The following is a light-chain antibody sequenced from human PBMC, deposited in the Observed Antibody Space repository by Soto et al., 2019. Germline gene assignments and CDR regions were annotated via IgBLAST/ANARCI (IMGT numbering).Light chain of an antibody. CDR3: QHWGYSQWT. V-gene: IGKV3-20*01. J-gene: IGKJ1*01. CDR1: QTGSNSY. CDR2: GVY. Sequence: SVLTQSPGTLSLSPGERATLSCRASQTGSNSYLAWYQHKSGHAPRLLIYGVYTMASGILDRFSGRGSGTEFTLTITRLEPDDSAFYFCQHWGYSQWTFGQGTKVEIK.